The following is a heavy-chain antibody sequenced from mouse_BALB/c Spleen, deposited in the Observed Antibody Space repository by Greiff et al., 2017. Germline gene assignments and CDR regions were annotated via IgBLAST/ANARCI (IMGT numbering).Heavy chain of an antibody. CDR3: ARGGYGSSGDY. CDR2: ISSGGST. V-gene: IGHV5-6-5*01. D-gene: IGHD1-1*01. CDR1: GFTFSSYA. J-gene: IGHJ2*01. Sequence: EVKVVESGGGLVKPGGSLKLSCAASGFTFSSYAMSWVRQTPEKRLEWVASISSGGSTYYPDSVKGRFTISRDNARNILYLQMSSLRSEDTAMYYCARGGYGSSGDYWGQGTTLTVSS.